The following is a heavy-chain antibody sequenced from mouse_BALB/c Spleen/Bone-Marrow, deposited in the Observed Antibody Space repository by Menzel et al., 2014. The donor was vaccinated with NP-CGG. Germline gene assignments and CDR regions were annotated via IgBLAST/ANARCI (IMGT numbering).Heavy chain of an antibody. V-gene: IGHV1-69*01. Sequence: VQLQQSGAELVMPGASVKMSCKASGYTFTDYWMHWVKQRPGQGLEWIGAIDTSDSYTSYNQKFKGKATLTVDESSSTAYMQLNSLTSEDSAVYYCARGTGWYFDVWGAGTAVTVSS. CDR1: GYTFTDYW. J-gene: IGHJ1*01. D-gene: IGHD4-1*01. CDR2: IDTSDSYT. CDR3: ARGTGWYFDV.